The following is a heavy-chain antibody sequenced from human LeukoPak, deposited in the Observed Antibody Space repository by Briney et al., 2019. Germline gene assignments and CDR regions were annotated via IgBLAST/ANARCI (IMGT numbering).Heavy chain of an antibody. CDR2: ISSSGSTI. Sequence: GGSLRLSCAASGFTFSSYEMNWVRQAPGKGLGGVSYISSSGSTIYYADSVKGRFTISRDNAKNSLYLQMNSLRAEDTAVYYCAELGITMIGGVWGKGTTVTISS. D-gene: IGHD3-10*02. CDR3: AELGITMIGGV. V-gene: IGHV3-48*03. J-gene: IGHJ6*04. CDR1: GFTFSSYE.